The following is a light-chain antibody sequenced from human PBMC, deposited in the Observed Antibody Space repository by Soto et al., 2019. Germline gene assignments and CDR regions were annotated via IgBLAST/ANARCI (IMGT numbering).Light chain of an antibody. CDR1: RSASDL. J-gene: IGKJ1*01. V-gene: IGKV1-5*03. CDR2: KAS. CDR3: QQYNSYSAT. Sequence: DIQMTQSPSTLSASVGDRVTITCRASRSASDLLAWYQQRPGEGPRMLISKASTLESGVPSRFHGRGSGTHFTLTITSLQPDDSATCSCQQYNSYSATFGQGTKVEIK.